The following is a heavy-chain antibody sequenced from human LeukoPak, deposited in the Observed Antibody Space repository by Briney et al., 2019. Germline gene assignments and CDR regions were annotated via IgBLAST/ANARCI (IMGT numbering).Heavy chain of an antibody. Sequence: GGSLRLSCAASGFTFSSYSMNWVRQAPGKGLEWVSSISSSSSYIYYADSVKRRSTISRDNAKNSLYLQMNSLRAEDTAVYYCARGDIVVVPAATGYWGQGTLVTVSS. D-gene: IGHD2-2*01. CDR1: GFTFSSYS. J-gene: IGHJ4*02. V-gene: IGHV3-21*01. CDR3: ARGDIVVVPAATGY. CDR2: ISSSSSYI.